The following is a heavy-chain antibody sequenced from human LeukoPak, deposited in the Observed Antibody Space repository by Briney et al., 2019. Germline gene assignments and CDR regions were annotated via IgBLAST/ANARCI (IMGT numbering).Heavy chain of an antibody. D-gene: IGHD3-22*01. Sequence: ASVRVSCKASGYTFTSYGISWVRQAPGQGLEWMGWISAYNGNTNYAQKLQGRVTMTTDTSMSTAYMELRSLRSDDTAVYYCARIDMKNYYDSSGYYKRDWFDPWGQGTLVTVSS. CDR1: GYTFTSYG. J-gene: IGHJ5*02. CDR3: ARIDMKNYYDSSGYYKRDWFDP. CDR2: ISAYNGNT. V-gene: IGHV1-18*01.